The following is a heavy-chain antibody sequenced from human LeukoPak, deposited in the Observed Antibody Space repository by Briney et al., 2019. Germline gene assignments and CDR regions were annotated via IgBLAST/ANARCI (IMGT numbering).Heavy chain of an antibody. CDR3: ARVYSSGSRAFQH. Sequence: SETLSLTCAVSGGPISSRSCYWGWIRQPPGKGLEWIGSIYYTGSTYHNPSLKSRVTMSVDTSMNQFSLNLNSVTAADTAVYYCARVYSSGSRAFQHWGQGTLVTVSS. D-gene: IGHD6-19*01. CDR2: IYYTGST. CDR1: GGPISSRSCY. V-gene: IGHV4-39*07. J-gene: IGHJ1*01.